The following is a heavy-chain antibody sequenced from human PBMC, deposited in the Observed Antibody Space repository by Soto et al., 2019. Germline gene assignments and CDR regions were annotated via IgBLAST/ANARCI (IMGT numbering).Heavy chain of an antibody. Sequence: SETLSLTCTVSGGSISSSSYYWSWIRQPPGKGLEWIGYIYYSGSTNYNPSLKSRVTISVDTSKNQFSLKLTSVTAADTAVYYCARRYGGNFDYWGQGTLVTVSS. V-gene: IGHV4-61*01. J-gene: IGHJ4*02. CDR3: ARRYGGNFDY. D-gene: IGHD1-26*01. CDR1: GGSISSSSYY. CDR2: IYYSGST.